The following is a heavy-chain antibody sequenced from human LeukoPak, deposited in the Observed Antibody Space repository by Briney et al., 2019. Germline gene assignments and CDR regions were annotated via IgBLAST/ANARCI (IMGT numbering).Heavy chain of an antibody. CDR2: ISGSGGST. CDR3: AAPFDSSFDY. V-gene: IGHV3-23*01. J-gene: IGHJ4*02. D-gene: IGHD2-15*01. Sequence: GRSLRLSCAASGFTFSSYGMHWVRQAPGKGLEWVSAISGSGGSTYYADSVKGRFTISRDNSKNTLYLQMNSLRAEDTAVYYCAAPFDSSFDYWGQGTLVTVSS. CDR1: GFTFSSYG.